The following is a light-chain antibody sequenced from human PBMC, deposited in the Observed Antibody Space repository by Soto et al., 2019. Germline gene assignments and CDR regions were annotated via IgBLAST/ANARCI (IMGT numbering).Light chain of an antibody. Sequence: QSALTQPASVSGSPGQSITISCTGTSSDVGGYNHVSWYQIHPGKAPKLIIYEGTKRPSGVSNRFSGSKPGNTASLTIYGLQAEDGADYFCCSYAGAGTYVFGTGTKVTVL. J-gene: IGLJ1*01. CDR2: EGT. V-gene: IGLV2-23*01. CDR3: CSYAGAGTYV. CDR1: SSDVGGYNH.